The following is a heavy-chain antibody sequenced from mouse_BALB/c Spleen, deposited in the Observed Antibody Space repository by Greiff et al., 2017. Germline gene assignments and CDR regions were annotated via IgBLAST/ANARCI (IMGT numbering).Heavy chain of an antibody. V-gene: IGHV5-17*03. CDR3: ARQGLGPYFDY. J-gene: IGHJ2*01. Sequence: EVKLEESGGGLVQPGGSRKLSCAASGFTFSSFGMHWVRQAPEKGLEWVAYISSGSSTIYYADTVKGRFTISRDNAKNTLYLQMSSLKSEDTAMYYCARQGLGPYFDYWGQGTTLTVSS. CDR1: GFTFSSFG. CDR2: ISSGSSTI. D-gene: IGHD4-1*01.